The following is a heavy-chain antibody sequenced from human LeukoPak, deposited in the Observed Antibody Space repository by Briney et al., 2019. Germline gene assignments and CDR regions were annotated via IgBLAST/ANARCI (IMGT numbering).Heavy chain of an antibody. J-gene: IGHJ4*02. V-gene: IGHV3-30*04. D-gene: IGHD4-17*01. CDR3: AREYGDGFDY. CDR2: ISYDGSNK. CDR1: GFTFSSYA. Sequence: GGSLRLSCAASGFTFSSYAMHWVRQAPGKGLEWVAVISYDGSNKYYADSVKGRFTISRDNSKNTLYLQMNSLRAEDTAVYYCAREYGDGFDYWGQGTLATVSS.